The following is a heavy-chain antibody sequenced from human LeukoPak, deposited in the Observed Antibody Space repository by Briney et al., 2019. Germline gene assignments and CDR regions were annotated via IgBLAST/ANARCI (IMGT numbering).Heavy chain of an antibody. CDR2: INPNSGGT. D-gene: IGHD3-10*01. CDR1: GYTFTGYY. Sequence: ASVKVSCKASGYTFTGYYMHWVRQAPGQGLEWMGWINPNSGGTNYAQKFQGRVTMTRDTSISTAYMELSRLRSDDTAVYYCARGGRAYMVRGVIITPFDYWGQGTLVTVSS. V-gene: IGHV1-2*02. CDR3: ARGGRAYMVRGVIITPFDY. J-gene: IGHJ4*02.